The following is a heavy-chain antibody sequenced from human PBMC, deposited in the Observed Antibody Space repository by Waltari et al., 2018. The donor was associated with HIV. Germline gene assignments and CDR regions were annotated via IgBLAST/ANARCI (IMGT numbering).Heavy chain of an antibody. CDR1: GFTFDDYA. CDR2: ISWNRGTI. Sequence: EVQLVESGGGLVQPGSSVRFPCATSGFTFDDYALHWLRQAPGKGLEWVSGISWNRGTIGYADSVKGRFTISRDNAKNSLYLQMNSLRAEDTALYYCAKDKRSGYGGNSVWYFDLWGRGTLVTGSS. CDR3: AKDKRSGYGGNSVWYFDL. V-gene: IGHV3-9*01. J-gene: IGHJ2*01. D-gene: IGHD4-17*01.